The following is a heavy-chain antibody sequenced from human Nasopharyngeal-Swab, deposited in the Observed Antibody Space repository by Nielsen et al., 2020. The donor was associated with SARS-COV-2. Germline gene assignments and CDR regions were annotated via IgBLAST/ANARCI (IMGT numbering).Heavy chain of an antibody. CDR2: IKQDGSEK. CDR3: ARDHPTYYDFWSGYYTTDSDWYLDL. J-gene: IGHJ2*01. D-gene: IGHD3-3*01. V-gene: IGHV3-7*01. CDR1: GFTFSSYW. Sequence: GGSLRLSCAASGFTFSSYWMSWVRQAPGKGLEWVANIKQDGSEKYYVDSVKGRFTISRDNAKNSLYLQMNSLRAEDTAVYYCARDHPTYYDFWSGYYTTDSDWYLDLWGRGTLVTVSS.